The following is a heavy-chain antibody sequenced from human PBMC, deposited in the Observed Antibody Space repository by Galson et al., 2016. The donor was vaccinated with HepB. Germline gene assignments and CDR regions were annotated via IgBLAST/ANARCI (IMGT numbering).Heavy chain of an antibody. CDR3: ARDHLRSSSAVGSAPYLPFDQ. D-gene: IGHD3-10*01. Sequence: SLRLSCAASGFTFSDYYMSWIRQAPGKGLEWVSYTLDSSRNTFYADSVKGRFTISRDNANNSLYLQMNSLRAEDTAVYFCARDHLRSSSAVGSAPYLPFDQWGLGTLVTVSS. CDR1: GFTFSDYY. CDR2: TLDSSRNT. J-gene: IGHJ4*02. V-gene: IGHV3-11*01.